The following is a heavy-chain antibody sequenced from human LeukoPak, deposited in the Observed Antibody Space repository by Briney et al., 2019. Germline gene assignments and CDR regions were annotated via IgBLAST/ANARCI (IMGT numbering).Heavy chain of an antibody. CDR3: ARASDFWSGYYWSDAFDI. Sequence: SETLSLTCTVSGGSLNNRDYYWSWIRQPPGKGLEWIGYIYYSGSTYYNPSLKSRVTISVDTSKNQFSLKLSSVTAADTAVYYCARASDFWSGYYWSDAFDIWGQGTMVTVSS. CDR2: IYYSGST. CDR1: GGSLNNRDYY. J-gene: IGHJ3*02. D-gene: IGHD3-3*01. V-gene: IGHV4-30-4*02.